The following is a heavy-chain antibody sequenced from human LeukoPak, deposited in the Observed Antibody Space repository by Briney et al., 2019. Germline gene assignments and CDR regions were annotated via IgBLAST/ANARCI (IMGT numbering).Heavy chain of an antibody. CDR3: AKDAPNYGGNDRFDY. CDR1: GFTFSSYG. J-gene: IGHJ4*02. D-gene: IGHD4-23*01. V-gene: IGHV3-30*02. Sequence: GGSLRLSCAASGFTFSSYGMHWVRQAPGKGLEWVAFIRYDGSNKYYADSVKGRFTISRDNSKNTLYLQMNSLRAEDTAVYYCAKDAPNYGGNDRFDYWGQGTLVTVPS. CDR2: IRYDGSNK.